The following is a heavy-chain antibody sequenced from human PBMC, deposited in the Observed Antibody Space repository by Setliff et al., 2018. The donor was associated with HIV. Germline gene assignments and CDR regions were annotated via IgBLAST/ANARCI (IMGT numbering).Heavy chain of an antibody. D-gene: IGHD3-3*01. CDR1: GGSFSRYY. CDR3: ARVRFCFNDVRSFDL. V-gene: IGHV4-34*01. CDR2: INQERTT. J-gene: IGHJ5*02. Sequence: KASETLSLTCAVNGGSFSRYYWAWIRQSPGKGLEWIAEINQERTTFYNPSLNSRVTMSVDTSRNEVSLRLKSVTAADTATYFCARVRFCFNDVRSFDLWGQGSLVTVSS.